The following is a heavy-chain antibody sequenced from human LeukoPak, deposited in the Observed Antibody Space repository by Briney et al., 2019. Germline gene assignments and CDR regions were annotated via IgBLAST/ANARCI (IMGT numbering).Heavy chain of an antibody. CDR2: ITGSGANA. V-gene: IGHV3-23*01. CDR1: GFTFSSHG. D-gene: IGHD1-14*01. Sequence: GGSLRLSCAASGFTFSSHGMNWVRQAPGKGLEWVSGITGSGANAYYADSVKGRFTISRDNAKNSLYLQMNSLRAEDTAVYFCSRNPTAYNWFDPWGQGTLVTVSS. J-gene: IGHJ5*02. CDR3: SRNPTAYNWFDP.